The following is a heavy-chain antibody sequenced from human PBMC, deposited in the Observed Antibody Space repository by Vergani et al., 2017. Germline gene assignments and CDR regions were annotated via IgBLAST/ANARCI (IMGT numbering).Heavy chain of an antibody. Sequence: EVQLVESGGGLVQPGRSLRLSCTASGFTFGDYAMSWVRQAPGKGLEWVGFIRSKAYGGTTEYAASVKGRFTISRDDSKSIAYLQMNSLKTEDTAVYYCTRDDSSSSYYYYGMDVWGQGTLVTVSS. D-gene: IGHD6-6*01. J-gene: IGHJ6*02. CDR2: IRSKAYGGTT. V-gene: IGHV3-49*04. CDR3: TRDDSSSSYYYYGMDV. CDR1: GFTFGDYA.